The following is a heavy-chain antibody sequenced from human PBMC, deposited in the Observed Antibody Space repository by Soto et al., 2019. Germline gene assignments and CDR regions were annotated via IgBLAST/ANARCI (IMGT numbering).Heavy chain of an antibody. CDR3: ARGSLNVGFIKVEYGSGSYYRR. J-gene: IGHJ4*02. CDR2: INHSGST. CDR1: GGSFSGYY. Sequence: NPXATLSLTCAVYGGSFSGYYWSWIRQPPGKGLEWIGEINHSGSTNYNPSLKSRVTISVDTSKNQFSLKLSSVTAADTAVYYCARGSLNVGFIKVEYGSGSYYRRWGQGTLVTVSS. V-gene: IGHV4-34*01. D-gene: IGHD3-10*01.